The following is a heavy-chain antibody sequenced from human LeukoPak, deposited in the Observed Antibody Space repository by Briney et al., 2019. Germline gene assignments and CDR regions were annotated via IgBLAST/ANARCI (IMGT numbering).Heavy chain of an antibody. CDR2: INPNSGGT. CDR3: ARASRIAVAGKGY. CDR1: GYTFTGYY. D-gene: IGHD6-19*01. Sequence: ASVKVSCKASGYTFTGYYMHWVRQAPGQGLEWMGWINPNSGGTNYAQKFQGRVTMTRDTSISTAYMELSRLRSDDTAVYYCARASRIAVAGKGYWGQGTLVTVSS. V-gene: IGHV1-2*02. J-gene: IGHJ4*02.